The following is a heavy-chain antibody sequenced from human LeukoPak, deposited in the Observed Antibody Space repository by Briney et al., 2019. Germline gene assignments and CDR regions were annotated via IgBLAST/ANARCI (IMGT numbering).Heavy chain of an antibody. CDR3: ARNAGTYDY. CDR2: ISTTSSFT. Sequence: GGSLRLSCAASGFTFSDYYMSWIRQAPGKGLEWVSYISTTSSFTKYADSVKGRFTVSRDNAKNSLYLQMNSLRAEDTAVYYCARNAGTYDYWGQGTLVTVSS. D-gene: IGHD1-1*01. CDR1: GFTFSDYY. J-gene: IGHJ4*02. V-gene: IGHV3-11*06.